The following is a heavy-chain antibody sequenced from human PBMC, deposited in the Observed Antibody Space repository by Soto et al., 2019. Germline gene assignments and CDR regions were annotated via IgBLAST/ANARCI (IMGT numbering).Heavy chain of an antibody. D-gene: IGHD3-10*01. V-gene: IGHV3-30-3*01. J-gene: IGHJ6*02. CDR2: ISYDGSNK. CDR1: GFTFSSYA. Sequence: GGSLRLSCAASGFTFSSYAMHWVRQAPGKGLEWVAVISYDGSNKYYADSVKGRFTISTDNSKNTLYLQMNSLRAEGTAVYYCARAPPMVRGGFWYYYYGMDVWGQGTTVTVSS. CDR3: ARAPPMVRGGFWYYYYGMDV.